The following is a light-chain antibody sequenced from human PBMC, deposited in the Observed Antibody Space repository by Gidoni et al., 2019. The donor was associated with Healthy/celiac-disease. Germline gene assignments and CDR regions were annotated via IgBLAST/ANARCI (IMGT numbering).Light chain of an antibody. V-gene: IGKV1-39*01. CDR1: QSISSY. CDR3: QQSYSTPRT. Sequence: DIQMNQSPSSLSASVGDRVTITCRASQSISSYLNWYQQKPGKAPKLLIYAASSLQSGVPSRFSGSGSGTDFTLTISSLQPEDFATYYCQQSYSTPRTFGQXTKLEIK. J-gene: IGKJ2*01. CDR2: AAS.